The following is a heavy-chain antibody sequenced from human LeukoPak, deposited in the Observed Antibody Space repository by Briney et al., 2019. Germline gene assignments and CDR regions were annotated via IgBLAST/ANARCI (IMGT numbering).Heavy chain of an antibody. J-gene: IGHJ4*02. D-gene: IGHD6-19*01. Sequence: ETLSLTCTVSGGSISSSSYYWGWIRQPPGKGLEWIGSIYYSGSTYYNPSLKSRVTISVDTSKNQFSLKLSSVTAADTAVYYCARHRLPTGYSSVDYWGQGTLVSVSS. CDR1: GGSISSSSYY. CDR3: ARHRLPTGYSSVDY. V-gene: IGHV4-39*01. CDR2: IYYSGST.